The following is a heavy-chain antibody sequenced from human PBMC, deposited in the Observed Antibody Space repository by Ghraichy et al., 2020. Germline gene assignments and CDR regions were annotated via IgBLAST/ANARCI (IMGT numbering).Heavy chain of an antibody. D-gene: IGHD6-19*01. CDR1: GFTFSSYS. V-gene: IGHV3-21*01. CDR3: ARVAAGTNYFDY. Sequence: GGSLRLSCAASGFTFSSYSMNWVRQAPGKGLEWVASIRNSSSYIYYADSVKGRFTISRDNAKNSLYLQMNSLRAEDTAVYYCARVAAGTNYFDYWGQGTLVTVSS. CDR2: IRNSSSYI. J-gene: IGHJ4*02.